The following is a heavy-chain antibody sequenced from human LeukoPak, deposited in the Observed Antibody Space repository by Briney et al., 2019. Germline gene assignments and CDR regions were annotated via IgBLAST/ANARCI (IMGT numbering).Heavy chain of an antibody. V-gene: IGHV3-43D*03. J-gene: IGHJ4*02. CDR2: ISWDGGST. D-gene: IGHD3-10*01. CDR3: AKDTSAGRGFGELLYYFDY. Sequence: GGSLRLSCAASGFTFDDYAMHWVRQAPGKGLEWVSLISWDGGSTYYADSVKGRFTISRDNSKNSLYLQMNSLRAEDTALYYCAKDTSAGRGFGELLYYFDYWGQGTLVTVSS. CDR1: GFTFDDYA.